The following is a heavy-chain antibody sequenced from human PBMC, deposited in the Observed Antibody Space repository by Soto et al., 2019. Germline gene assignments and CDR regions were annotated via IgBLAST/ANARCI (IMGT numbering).Heavy chain of an antibody. V-gene: IGHV1-18*01. J-gene: IGHJ4*02. Sequence: GASVKVSCKASGYTFTSYGISWVRQAPGQGLEWMGWISAYNGNTNYAQKLQGRVTMTTDTSTSTAYMELRSLRSDDTAVYYCARDSKQFTSRIAAAGIHPDYWGQGTLVTVSS. CDR3: ARDSKQFTSRIAAAGIHPDY. CDR2: ISAYNGNT. D-gene: IGHD6-13*01. CDR1: GYTFTSYG.